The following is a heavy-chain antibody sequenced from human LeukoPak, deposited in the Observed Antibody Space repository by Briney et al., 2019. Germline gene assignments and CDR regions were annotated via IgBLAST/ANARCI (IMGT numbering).Heavy chain of an antibody. CDR2: ISYDGSNK. V-gene: IGHV3-30*01. D-gene: IGHD2-2*01. Sequence: GGSLRLSCAASGFTFSSYAMHWVRQAPGKGLEWVAVISYDGSNKYYADSVKGRFIISRDNSKNTLYLQMNSLRAEDTAVYYCARDHQTSYDYWGQGTLVTVSS. CDR1: GFTFSSYA. CDR3: ARDHQTSYDY. J-gene: IGHJ4*02.